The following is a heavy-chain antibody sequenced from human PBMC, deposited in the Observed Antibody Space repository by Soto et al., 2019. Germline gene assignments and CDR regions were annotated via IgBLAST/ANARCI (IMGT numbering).Heavy chain of an antibody. CDR1: GFTFSRHA. Sequence: PGGSLRLSCAASGFTFSRHAIHWVRLTPGRGLVWVLAISRDGSYIYYTDSVKGRFTVPRDNSKNTVFVQMNRLIPDDTALYFCARTRNGGVADSFDSWGQGTRVTVS. J-gene: IGHJ5*01. CDR2: ISRDGSYI. V-gene: IGHV3-30*04. CDR3: ARTRNGGVADSFDS. D-gene: IGHD3-3*01.